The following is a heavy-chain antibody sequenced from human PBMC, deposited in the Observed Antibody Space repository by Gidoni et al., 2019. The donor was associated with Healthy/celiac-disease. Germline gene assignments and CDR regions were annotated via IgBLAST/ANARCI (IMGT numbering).Heavy chain of an antibody. J-gene: IGHJ6*02. CDR2: IYPGDSDT. Sequence: EVQLVQSGAEVKKPGESLKISCKGSGYSFTSYWIGWVRQMPGKGLEWMGIIYPGDSDTRYSPSFQGQVTISADKSISTAYLQWSSLKASDTAMYYCARLDAMVRGRYLESSYYYYGMDVWGQGTTVTVSS. V-gene: IGHV5-51*01. CDR3: ARLDAMVRGRYLESSYYYYGMDV. CDR1: GYSFTSYW. D-gene: IGHD3-10*01.